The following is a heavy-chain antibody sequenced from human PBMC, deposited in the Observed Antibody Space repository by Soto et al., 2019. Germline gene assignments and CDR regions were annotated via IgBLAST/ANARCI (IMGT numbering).Heavy chain of an antibody. D-gene: IGHD3-3*01. Sequence: EVQLVESGGGLVKPGGSLRLSCAASGFTFSSYSMNWVRQAPGKGLEWVSSISSSSSYIYYADSVKGRFTISRDNAKNSLYLQMNSLRAEDTAVYYCARDTDFWSGYLGYYYYGMDVWGQGTTVTVSS. CDR2: ISSSSSYI. V-gene: IGHV3-21*01. CDR1: GFTFSSYS. J-gene: IGHJ6*02. CDR3: ARDTDFWSGYLGYYYYGMDV.